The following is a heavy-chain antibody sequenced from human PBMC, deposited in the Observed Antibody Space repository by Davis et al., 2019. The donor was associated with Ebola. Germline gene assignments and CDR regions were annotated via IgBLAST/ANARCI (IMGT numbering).Heavy chain of an antibody. J-gene: IGHJ4*02. D-gene: IGHD5-18*01. CDR1: GFTFSDYY. Sequence: HTGGSLRLSCAASGFTFSDYYMSWIRQAPGKGLEWVSRINSDGSSTSYADSVKGRFTISRDNAKNTLYLQMNSLRAEDTAVYYCAREDTAMADFDCWGQGTLVTVSS. V-gene: IGHV3-74*01. CDR3: AREDTAMADFDC. CDR2: INSDGSST.